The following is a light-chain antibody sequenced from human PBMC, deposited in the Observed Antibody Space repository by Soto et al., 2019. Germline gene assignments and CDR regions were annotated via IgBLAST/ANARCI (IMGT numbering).Light chain of an antibody. CDR1: QSVNSIY. V-gene: IGKV3-15*01. J-gene: IGKJ4*01. CDR3: QQSNNWPPLT. CDR2: GVS. Sequence: EIVLTQSPGTLSLSPGERATLSCRASQSVNSIYLAWYQQKPGQAPRLLIYGVSTRATGVPARFSGSGSETDFSLTISSLQIEDFALYYCQQSNNWPPLTFGGGTKVEIK.